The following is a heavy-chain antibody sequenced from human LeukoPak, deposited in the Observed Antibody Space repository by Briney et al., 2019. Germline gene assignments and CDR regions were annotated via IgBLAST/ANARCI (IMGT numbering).Heavy chain of an antibody. CDR3: ARAQYSSGRYRIDY. D-gene: IGHD6-19*01. CDR1: GDSFSGYY. V-gene: IGHV4-34*01. Sequence: PSETLSLTCAVYGDSFSGYYWSWIRQPPGKGLEWIGEINDSGSTNYNPSLKSRVTISVGTSKTQFSLKLSSVTAADTAVYYCARAQYSSGRYRIDYWGQGTLVTVSS. CDR2: INDSGST. J-gene: IGHJ4*02.